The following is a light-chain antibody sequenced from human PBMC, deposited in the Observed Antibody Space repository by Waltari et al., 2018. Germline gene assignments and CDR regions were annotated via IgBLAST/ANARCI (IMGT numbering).Light chain of an antibody. J-gene: IGLJ1*01. V-gene: IGLV2-23*02. CDR2: EVI. CDR1: SSDVGHSDL. CDR3: CSYAGLGTYV. Sequence: QSALTQPASVSGTPGQSITISCTGTSSDVGHSDLVSWYKQPPGKAPKLLVCEVIKRPSGVSSRFSGSKSGNTASLTISGLQAEDEADYYCCSYAGLGTYVFGSGTKVTVL.